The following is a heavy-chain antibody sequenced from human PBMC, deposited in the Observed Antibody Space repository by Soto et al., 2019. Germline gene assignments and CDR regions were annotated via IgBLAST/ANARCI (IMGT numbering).Heavy chain of an antibody. Sequence: GGSLRLSCAASGFTFTTYGMHWVRQAPGKGLEWVAVISYDGSDKYYADSVKGRFTISRDNSKNTLYLQMNSLRTEDTAVYHCAKDRPREAVYYFDLWGQGTLVTVSS. J-gene: IGHJ4*02. D-gene: IGHD6-6*01. CDR3: AKDRPREAVYYFDL. CDR1: GFTFTTYG. CDR2: ISYDGSDK. V-gene: IGHV3-30*18.